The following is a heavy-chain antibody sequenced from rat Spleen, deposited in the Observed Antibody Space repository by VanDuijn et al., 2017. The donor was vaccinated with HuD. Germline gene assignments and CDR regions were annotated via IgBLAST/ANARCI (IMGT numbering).Heavy chain of an antibody. D-gene: IGHD1-9*01. CDR2: LSYDATAP. CDR3: SRTMGITYDYFDY. Sequence: EVQLVGSGGGLVQPGGSLKLSCVASGFTFNNYWMTWVRQAPTKGMEWVATLSYDATAPYYRDSVKGRFTISRDNAKSTLYLQMDSLRSEDTATYYCSRTMGITYDYFDYWGQGVMVTVSS. V-gene: IGHV5-29*01. CDR1: GFTFNNYW. J-gene: IGHJ2*01.